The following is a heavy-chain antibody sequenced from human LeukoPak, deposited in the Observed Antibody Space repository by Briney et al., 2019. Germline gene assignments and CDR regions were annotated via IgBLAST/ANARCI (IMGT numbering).Heavy chain of an antibody. CDR1: GYTFTSYD. CDR3: ARDKEWGCSSTSCSYYYMDV. V-gene: IGHV1-8*02. Sequence: EASVKVSCTASGYTFTSYDINWVRQAPGQGLEWMAWMNRNSGNTDYAQTVKGRFTITRNNSINTAYMEMSSLRSEDTAVYYCARDKEWGCSSTSCSYYYMDVWGEGTTVTDSS. J-gene: IGHJ6*03. CDR2: MNRNSGNT. D-gene: IGHD2-2*01.